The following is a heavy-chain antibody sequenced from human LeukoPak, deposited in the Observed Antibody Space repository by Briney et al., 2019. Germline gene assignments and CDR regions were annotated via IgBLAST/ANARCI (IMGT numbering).Heavy chain of an antibody. CDR1: GGSISSYY. CDR3: ARLTAYYYMDV. J-gene: IGHJ6*03. CDR2: IYYSGST. V-gene: IGHV4-59*01. D-gene: IGHD5-18*01. Sequence: SETLSLTRTVSGGSISSYYWSWIRQPPGKGLEWIGYIYYSGSTNYNPSLKSRVTVSVDTSKNQFSLKLSSVTAADTAVYYCARLTAYYYMDVWGKGTTVTVSS.